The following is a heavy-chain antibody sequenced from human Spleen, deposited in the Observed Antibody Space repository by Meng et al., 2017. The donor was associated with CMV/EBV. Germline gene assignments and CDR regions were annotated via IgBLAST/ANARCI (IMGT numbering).Heavy chain of an antibody. CDR1: GYTFTSYY. J-gene: IGHJ5*02. CDR3: ARKRIAAADWFDP. V-gene: IGHV1-46*01. Sequence: ASVQVSCKASGYTFTSYYMHWVRQAPGQGLEWMGIINPSGGSTSYAQKFQGRVTMTRDTSTSTVYMELSSLRSEDTAVYYCARKRIAAADWFDPWGQGTLVTVSS. D-gene: IGHD6-13*01. CDR2: INPSGGST.